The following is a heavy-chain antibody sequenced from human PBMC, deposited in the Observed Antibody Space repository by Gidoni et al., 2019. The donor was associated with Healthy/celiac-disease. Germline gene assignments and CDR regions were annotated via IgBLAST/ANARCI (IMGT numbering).Heavy chain of an antibody. Sequence: QVQLQQWGAGLLKPSETLSLTCAAYAGSSSGSSWSWIRQPPGKGLEWIGEINHSGSTNYNPYLKSRVTISVDTSKNQFSLKLSSVTAADTAVYYCARGSPGAYSYGYRVFYGMDGWGQGTTVTVSS. V-gene: IGHV4-34*01. CDR3: ARGSPGAYSYGYRVFYGMDG. CDR2: INHSGST. CDR1: AGSSSGSS. J-gene: IGHJ6*02. D-gene: IGHD5-18*01.